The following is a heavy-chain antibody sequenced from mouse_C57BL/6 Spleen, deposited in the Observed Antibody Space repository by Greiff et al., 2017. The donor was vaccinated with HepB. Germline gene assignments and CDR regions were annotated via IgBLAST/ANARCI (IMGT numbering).Heavy chain of an antibody. CDR2: INPSTGGT. Sequence: VHVKRSGPELVKPGASVKISCKASGYSFTGYYMNWVKQSPEKSLEWIGEINPSTGGTTYNQKFKAKATLTVDKSSSTAYMQLKSLTSEDSAVYYCARVRDAMDYWGQGTSVTVSS. CDR1: GYSFTGYY. V-gene: IGHV1-42*01. CDR3: ARVRDAMDY. J-gene: IGHJ4*01.